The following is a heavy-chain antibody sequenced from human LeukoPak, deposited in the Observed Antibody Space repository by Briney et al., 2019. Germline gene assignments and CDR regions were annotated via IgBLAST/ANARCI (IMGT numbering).Heavy chain of an antibody. CDR1: GYTFTSYG. CDR3: ARARPSVGATPHWFDP. V-gene: IGHV1-18*01. CDR2: ISAYNGNT. J-gene: IGHJ5*02. D-gene: IGHD1-26*01. Sequence: GASVKVSCKASGYTFTSYGISWVRQAPGQGLEWMGWISAYNGNTNYAQKLQGRVTMTTDTSTSTAYMELRSLRSDDTAVYYCARARPSVGATPHWFDPWGQGTLVTVSS.